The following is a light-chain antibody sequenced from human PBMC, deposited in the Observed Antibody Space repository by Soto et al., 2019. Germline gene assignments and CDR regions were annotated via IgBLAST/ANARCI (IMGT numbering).Light chain of an antibody. CDR2: SNN. Sequence: QSVLTQPPSASGTPGQRVTISCSGSSSNIGSNTVNWYQQLPGTSPKLLIYSNNQRPSGVPDRFSGSKSGTSASLAISGLQSEDEDDDYCAAWDDSLSGFVVFGGGTKLTVL. CDR1: SSNIGSNT. J-gene: IGLJ2*01. CDR3: AAWDDSLSGFVV. V-gene: IGLV1-44*01.